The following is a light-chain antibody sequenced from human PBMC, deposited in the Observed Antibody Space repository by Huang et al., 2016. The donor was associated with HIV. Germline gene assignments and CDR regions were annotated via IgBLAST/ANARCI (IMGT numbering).Light chain of an antibody. V-gene: IGKV3-20*01. CDR1: QTIKNIY. CDR3: QQYDSSQGIS. J-gene: IGKJ5*01. CDR2: GAS. Sequence: EIVLTQSPDTLSLSPGERATVSCRVSQTIKNIYLAWYQQKPGQGPRRLIYGASSRATYIPERFSGSGSGTDFTLTINRLEPEDFAVYYCQQYDSSQGISFGQGTRLEMK.